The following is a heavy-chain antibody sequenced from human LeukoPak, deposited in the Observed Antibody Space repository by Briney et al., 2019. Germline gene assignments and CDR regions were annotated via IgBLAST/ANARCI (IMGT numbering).Heavy chain of an antibody. D-gene: IGHD3-10*01. CDR3: ARAKPKNMVRGLIMRRESRYYFDY. J-gene: IGHJ4*02. Sequence: GGSLRLSCAASGFTFSSYSMNWVRQAPGKGLEWVSSISSSSSYIYYADSVKGRFTISRDNSKSTLYIQMNSLRAEDPAVYYCARAKPKNMVRGLIMRRESRYYFDYWGQGTLVTVSS. V-gene: IGHV3-21*04. CDR1: GFTFSSYS. CDR2: ISSSSSYI.